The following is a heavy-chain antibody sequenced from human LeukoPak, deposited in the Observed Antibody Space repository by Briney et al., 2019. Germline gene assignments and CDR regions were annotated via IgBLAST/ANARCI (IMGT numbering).Heavy chain of an antibody. J-gene: IGHJ3*02. V-gene: IGHV1-69*05. CDR1: GGTFSSYA. D-gene: IGHD3-16*01. CDR2: IIPIFGTA. Sequence: ASVKVSCKASGGTFSSYAISWVRQAPGQGLEWMGRIIPIFGTANYAQKFQGRVTITTDKSTSTAYMELSSLRSEDTAVYYCARGSITFGGVLGAFDIWGQGTMVTVSS. CDR3: ARGSITFGGVLGAFDI.